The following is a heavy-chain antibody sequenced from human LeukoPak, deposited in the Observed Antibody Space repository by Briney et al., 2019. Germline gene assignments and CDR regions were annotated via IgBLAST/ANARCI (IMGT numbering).Heavy chain of an antibody. D-gene: IGHD6-19*01. Sequence: ASVKVSCKASGYTFINYGVTWVRQAPGQGLEWMGWISPYNGNTKYLQKFQGRVTMTTDTSTSTASMEVRSLRSDDTAVYYCAREESIGRYQFLHEYWGQGTLVTVSS. CDR1: GYTFINYG. V-gene: IGHV1-18*01. J-gene: IGHJ4*02. CDR3: AREESIGRYQFLHEY. CDR2: ISPYNGNT.